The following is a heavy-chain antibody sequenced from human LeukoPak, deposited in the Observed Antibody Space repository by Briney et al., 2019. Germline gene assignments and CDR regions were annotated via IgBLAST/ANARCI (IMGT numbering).Heavy chain of an antibody. CDR2: ISSSSSYI. CDR3: ASDPARDYYGTSGYFRWVDY. Sequence: GGSLRLSCAASGFTFSSYSMNWVRQAPGKGLEWVSSISSSSSYIYYADSVKGRFTISRDNAKNSLYLQMNSLRAEDTAVYYCASDPARDYYGTSGYFRWVDYWGQGTLVTVSS. D-gene: IGHD3-22*01. J-gene: IGHJ4*02. CDR1: GFTFSSYS. V-gene: IGHV3-21*01.